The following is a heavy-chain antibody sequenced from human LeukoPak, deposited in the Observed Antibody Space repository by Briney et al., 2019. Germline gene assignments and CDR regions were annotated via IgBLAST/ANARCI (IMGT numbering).Heavy chain of an antibody. J-gene: IGHJ4*02. Sequence: SSETLSLTCTVSGGSISSSRYYWGWIRQPPGKGLEWIGSIYYSGSTYYNPSLKSRVTISVDTSKNQFSLKLSSVTAADTAVYYCARQGDYDFWSGTGDYWGQGTLVTVSS. CDR3: ARQGDYDFWSGTGDY. D-gene: IGHD3-3*01. CDR1: GGSISSSRYY. V-gene: IGHV4-39*01. CDR2: IYYSGST.